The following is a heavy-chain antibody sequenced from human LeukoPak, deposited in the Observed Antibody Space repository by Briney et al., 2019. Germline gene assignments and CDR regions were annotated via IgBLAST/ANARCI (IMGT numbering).Heavy chain of an antibody. CDR2: ISDSGGST. J-gene: IGHJ4*02. V-gene: IGHV3-64*04. CDR1: GFPFSSYA. Sequence: GGSLRLSCAASGFPFSSYAMHWVRQAPGKGLEYVSAISDSGGSTYYADSVKGRFTISRDNAKNSLYLQMNSLRAEDTAVYYCVRGIDPGSYFDYWGQGTLVTVSS. CDR3: VRGIDPGSYFDY. D-gene: IGHD3-10*01.